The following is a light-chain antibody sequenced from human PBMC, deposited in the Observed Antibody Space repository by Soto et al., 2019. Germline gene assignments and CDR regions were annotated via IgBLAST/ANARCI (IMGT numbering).Light chain of an antibody. CDR1: QGISSA. Sequence: AIQLTQSPSSLSASVGDRVTITCRASQGISSALAWYQQKPGKAPKLLIYDASSLESGVPSRFSGSGSGTDVTLTISSLQPEDVATYYCQQVNSYPITFGQGTRLEIK. J-gene: IGKJ5*01. V-gene: IGKV1-13*02. CDR2: DAS. CDR3: QQVNSYPIT.